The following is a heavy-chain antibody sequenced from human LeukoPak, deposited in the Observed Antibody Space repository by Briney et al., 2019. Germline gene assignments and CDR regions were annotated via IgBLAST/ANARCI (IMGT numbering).Heavy chain of an antibody. V-gene: IGHV3-43D*03. Sequence: GGSLRLSCAASGFTFDDYTMHWVRQAPGKGLEWVSLISWDGGSTHYADSVKGRFTISRDNSKNSLYLQMNSLRAEDTALYYCAKDIRGSTSWYGLDYWGQGTLVTVSS. CDR2: ISWDGGST. D-gene: IGHD6-13*01. CDR1: GFTFDDYT. J-gene: IGHJ4*02. CDR3: AKDIRGSTSWYGLDY.